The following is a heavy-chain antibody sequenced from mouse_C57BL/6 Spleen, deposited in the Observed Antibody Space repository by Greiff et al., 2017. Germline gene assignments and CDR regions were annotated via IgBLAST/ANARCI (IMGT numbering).Heavy chain of an antibody. CDR3: ARYSNYPYFDY. J-gene: IGHJ2*01. Sequence: VQLQESGAELVKPGASVKISCKASGYAFSSYWMNWVKQRPGKGLEWIGQIYPGDGDTNYNGKFKGKATLTADKSSSTAYMQLSSLTSEDSAVYFCARYSNYPYFDYWGQGTTLTVSS. V-gene: IGHV1-80*01. CDR1: GYAFSSYW. D-gene: IGHD2-5*01. CDR2: IYPGDGDT.